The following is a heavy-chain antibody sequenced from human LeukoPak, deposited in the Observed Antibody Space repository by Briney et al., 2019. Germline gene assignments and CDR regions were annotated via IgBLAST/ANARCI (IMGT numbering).Heavy chain of an antibody. CDR2: IYYSGST. CDR1: GGSSSSYS. CDR3: ARELTGSGGFDY. J-gene: IGHJ4*02. Sequence: SETLSLTCIVSGGSSSSYSWGWIRQHPGKGLEWIGYIYYSGSTNYNPSLKSRVTISVDTSKNQFSLKLSSVTAADTAVYYCARELTGSGGFDYWGQGTLVTVSS. V-gene: IGHV4-59*01. D-gene: IGHD3-10*01.